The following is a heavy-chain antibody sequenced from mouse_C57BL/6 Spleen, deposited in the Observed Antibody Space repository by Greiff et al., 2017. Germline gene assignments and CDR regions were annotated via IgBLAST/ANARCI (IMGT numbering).Heavy chain of an antibody. CDR1: GFTFSNYW. V-gene: IGHV6-3*01. Sequence: EVQGVESGGGLVQPGGSMKLSCVASGFTFSNYWMNWVRQSPEKGLEWVAQIRLKSDNYATHYAESVKGRFTNSRDDSKSSVYLQMNNLRAEYTGIYYCTGGDYGSYYLDYWGQGTTLTVSS. J-gene: IGHJ2*01. CDR3: TGGDYGSYYLDY. D-gene: IGHD1-2*01. CDR2: IRLKSDNYAT.